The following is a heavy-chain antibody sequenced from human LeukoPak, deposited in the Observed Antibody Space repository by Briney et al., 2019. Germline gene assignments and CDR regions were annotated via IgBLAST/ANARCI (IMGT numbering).Heavy chain of an antibody. CDR3: ASSVGATREIFDY. V-gene: IGHV1-69*05. D-gene: IGHD1-26*01. CDR1: GGTFSSYA. Sequence: ASVKVSCKASGGTFSSYAISWVRQAPGQGLEWMGGIIPIFGTANYAQKFQGRVTITTDESTSTAYMELSSLRSEDTAVYYCASSVGATREIFDYWGQGTLVTVSS. CDR2: IIPIFGTA. J-gene: IGHJ4*02.